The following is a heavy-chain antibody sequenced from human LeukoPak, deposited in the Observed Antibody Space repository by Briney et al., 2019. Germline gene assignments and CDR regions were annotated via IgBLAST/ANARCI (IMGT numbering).Heavy chain of an antibody. CDR1: GGTFSSYA. Sequence: GASVKVSCKASGGTFSSYAISWVRQAPGQGLEWMGRIIPILGIANYAQKLQGRVTMTTDTSTSTAYMELRSLRSDDTAVYYCARGQWELPHAAEYFQHWGQGTLVTVSS. CDR3: ARGQWELPHAAEYFQH. J-gene: IGHJ1*01. D-gene: IGHD1-26*01. CDR2: IIPILGIA. V-gene: IGHV1-69*04.